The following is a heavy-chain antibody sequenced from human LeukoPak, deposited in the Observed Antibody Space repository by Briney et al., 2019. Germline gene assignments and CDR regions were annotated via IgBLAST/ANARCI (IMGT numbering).Heavy chain of an antibody. V-gene: IGHV4-4*07. CDR3: ERAVSCYCEHAFDI. Sequence: SETLSLTCTVSGGSISSYYWSWIRQPAGKGLEWIGRIYTSGSTNYNPSLKSRVTMSVNTSKNQFSLRLSTATSVDTAVYNCERAVSCYCEHAFDIWGQGTMVTVSS. CDR2: IYTSGST. D-gene: IGHD2-15*01. J-gene: IGHJ3*02. CDR1: GGSISSYY.